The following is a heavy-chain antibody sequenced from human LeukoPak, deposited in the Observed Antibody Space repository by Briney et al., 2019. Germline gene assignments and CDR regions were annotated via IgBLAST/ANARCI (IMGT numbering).Heavy chain of an antibody. CDR1: GFTVSSNY. CDR3: ARGSGYDDYYFDY. D-gene: IGHD5-12*01. J-gene: IGHJ4*02. Sequence: GGSLRLSCAASGFTVSSNYMSWVRQAPGKGLEWVSIIYSGGSTYYADSVKGRFTISRDISKNTLYLQINSLRAEDTAVYYCARGSGYDDYYFDYWGQGTLVTVSS. V-gene: IGHV3-66*01. CDR2: IYSGGST.